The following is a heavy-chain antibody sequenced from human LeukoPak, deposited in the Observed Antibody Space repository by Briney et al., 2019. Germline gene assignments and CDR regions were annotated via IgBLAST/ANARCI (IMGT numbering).Heavy chain of an antibody. D-gene: IGHD5-18*01. J-gene: IGHJ3*02. CDR2: IHSNGNT. CDR3: ARHPSATAAFDI. Sequence: MPSETLSLTCVVSGGSINNYYWSWIRQPPGKGLEWIAYIHSNGNTNYNPSFKSRVTVSVDTSKNQLSLRLTSVAAADTAIYYCARHPSATAAFDIWGQGTMVIVSS. CDR1: GGSINNYY. V-gene: IGHV4-59*08.